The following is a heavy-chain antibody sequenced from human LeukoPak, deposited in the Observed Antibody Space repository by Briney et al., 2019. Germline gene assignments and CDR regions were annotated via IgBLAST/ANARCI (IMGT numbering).Heavy chain of an antibody. D-gene: IGHD3-9*01. CDR1: GGSISSYY. CDR3: ARGLAYYDILTGYYKGPLGFDY. Sequence: PSETLSLTCTVSGGSISSYYWSWIRQPPGKGLEWIGYIYYSGSTNYNPSLKSRVTISVDTSKNQFSLKLSSVTAADTAVYYCARGLAYYDILTGYYKGPLGFDYWGQGTLVTVSS. V-gene: IGHV4-59*12. CDR2: IYYSGST. J-gene: IGHJ4*02.